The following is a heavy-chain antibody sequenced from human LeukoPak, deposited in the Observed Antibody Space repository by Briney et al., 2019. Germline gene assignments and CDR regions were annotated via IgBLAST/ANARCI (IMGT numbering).Heavy chain of an antibody. CDR2: ISSSSSTI. V-gene: IGHV3-48*01. J-gene: IGHJ4*02. D-gene: IGHD3-9*01. CDR1: GFTFSSYN. CDR3: AKDQVRKGETYYDILTGYSGPVDIDY. Sequence: PGGSLRLSCAASGFTFSSYNMNWVRQAPGKGLEWVSSISSSSSTIYYADSVKGRFTISRDNARNSLYLQMNSLRAEDTAVYYCAKDQVRKGETYYDILTGYSGPVDIDYWGQGTLVTVSS.